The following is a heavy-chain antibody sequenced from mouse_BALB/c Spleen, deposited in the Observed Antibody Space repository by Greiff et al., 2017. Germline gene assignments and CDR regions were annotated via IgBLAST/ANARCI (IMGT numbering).Heavy chain of an antibody. V-gene: IGHV1-84*02. CDR2: IYPGSGNT. CDR1: GYTFTDYY. CDR3: ARFTRESAY. J-gene: IGHJ3*01. Sequence: LMESGPELVKPGASVKISCKASGYTFTDYYINWVTQKPGQGLEWIGWIYPGSGNTKYNEKFKGKATLTVDTSSSTAYMQLSSLTSEDTAVYFCARFTRESAYWGQGTLVTVSA.